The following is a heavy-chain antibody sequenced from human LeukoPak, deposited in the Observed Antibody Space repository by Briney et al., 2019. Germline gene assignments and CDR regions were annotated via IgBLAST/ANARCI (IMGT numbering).Heavy chain of an antibody. CDR3: ARDTRQSAFDI. D-gene: IGHD1-1*01. CDR2: ISYDGSNK. CDR1: GFTFSSYA. V-gene: IGHV3-30*04. Sequence: GGSLRLSCAASGFTFSSYAMHWVRQAPGKGLEWVAVISYDGSNKYYADSVKGRFTISRDNSKNMLYLQMNSLRAEDTAVYYCARDTRQSAFDIWGQGTMVTVSS. J-gene: IGHJ3*02.